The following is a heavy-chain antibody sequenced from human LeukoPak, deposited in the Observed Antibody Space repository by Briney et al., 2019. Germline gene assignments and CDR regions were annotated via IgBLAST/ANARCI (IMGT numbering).Heavy chain of an antibody. D-gene: IGHD3-10*01. Sequence: ASVRVSCKVSGYTLTELSMHWVRQAPGKGLEWMGGFEPEDGETIYAQKFQGRVTMTEDTSTDTAYMELSSLRSEDTAVYYCATAHFGWFGEYGGLDYWGQGTLVTVSS. J-gene: IGHJ4*02. V-gene: IGHV1-24*01. CDR3: ATAHFGWFGEYGGLDY. CDR2: FEPEDGET. CDR1: GYTLTELS.